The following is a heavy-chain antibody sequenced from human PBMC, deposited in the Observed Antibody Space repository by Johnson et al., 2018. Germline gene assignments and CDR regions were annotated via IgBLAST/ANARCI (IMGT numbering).Heavy chain of an antibody. Sequence: VQLLETGGGVVQPGGSLRLSCLTSGFPFSYSGMHWVRQAPGKGLECVAVFSSDGVHTYYADSVKGRFTISRDTSKKTLYLQMNSLRDEDTAVYFCAKGHSPIPDNTMDDSWGQGTLVTVSS. CDR2: FSSDGVHT. J-gene: IGHJ5*01. CDR1: GFPFSYSG. CDR3: AKGHSPIPDNTMDDS. V-gene: IGHV3-30*18. D-gene: IGHD3-10*01.